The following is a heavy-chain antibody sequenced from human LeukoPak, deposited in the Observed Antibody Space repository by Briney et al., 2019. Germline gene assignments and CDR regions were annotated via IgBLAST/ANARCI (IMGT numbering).Heavy chain of an antibody. J-gene: IGHJ4*02. V-gene: IGHV3-33*06. CDR1: GFTFNTHG. CDR2: IWFDGSVK. D-gene: IGHD3-3*01. CDR3: AKDTAVQFLEPAF. Sequence: GGSLRLSCAASGFTFNTHGMHWVRAAPGKGLEWVAAIWFDGSVKHYSDAVKGRFTISRDNSLNTLYLQMNSLRVEDTAIYYCAKDTAVQFLEPAFWGQGTLVTVSS.